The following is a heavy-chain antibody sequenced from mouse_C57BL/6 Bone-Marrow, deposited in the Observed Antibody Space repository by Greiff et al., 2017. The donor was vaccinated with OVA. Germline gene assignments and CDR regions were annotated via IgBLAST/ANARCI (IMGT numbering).Heavy chain of an antibody. CDR2: IRLKSDNYAT. J-gene: IGHJ1*03. V-gene: IGHV6-3*01. CDR3: TITTVVARDWYFDV. Sequence: EVKLEESGGGLVQPGGSMKLSCVASGFTFSNYWMNWVRQSPEKGLEWVAQIRLKSDNYATHYAESVKGRFTISRDDSKSSVYLQMNNLRAEDTGIYYCTITTVVARDWYFDVWGTGTTVTVSS. D-gene: IGHD1-1*01. CDR1: GFTFSNYW.